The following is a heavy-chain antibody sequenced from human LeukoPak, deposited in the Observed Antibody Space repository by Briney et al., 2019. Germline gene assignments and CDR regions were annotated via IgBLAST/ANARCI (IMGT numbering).Heavy chain of an antibody. V-gene: IGHV3-11*04. CDR1: GFTFSDYC. J-gene: IGHJ4*02. D-gene: IGHD5-18*01. Sequence: KSGGSLRLSCAASGFTFSDYCMSWIRQAAGKGLEWVSYISSSGSTIYYADSVKGRFTISRDNAKNSLYLQMNSLRAEDTAVYYCARDGVYSYGYGHFDYWGQGTLVTVSS. CDR3: ARDGVYSYGYGHFDY. CDR2: ISSSGSTI.